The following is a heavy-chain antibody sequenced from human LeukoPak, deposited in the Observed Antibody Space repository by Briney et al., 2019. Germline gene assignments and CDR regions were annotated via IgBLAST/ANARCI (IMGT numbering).Heavy chain of an antibody. CDR2: IYYSGST. CDR3: ASIDYDSSGYYFDY. J-gene: IGHJ4*02. D-gene: IGHD3-22*01. V-gene: IGHV4-59*01. Sequence: KSSGTLSLTCTVSGGSISSYYWSWIRQPPGKGLEWIGYIYYSGSTNYNPSLKSRVTISVDTSKNQFSLKLSSVTAADTAVYYCASIDYDSSGYYFDYWGQGTLVTVSS. CDR1: GGSISSYY.